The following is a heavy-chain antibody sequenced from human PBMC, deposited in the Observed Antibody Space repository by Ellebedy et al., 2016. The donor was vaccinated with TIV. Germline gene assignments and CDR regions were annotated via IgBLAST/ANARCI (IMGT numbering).Heavy chain of an antibody. D-gene: IGHD3-10*01. CDR1: GYTFTSYY. V-gene: IGHV1-46*01. J-gene: IGHJ4*02. Sequence: ASVKVSCKASGYTFTSYYMHWVRQAPGQGLEWMGIISPVSGSTNYAQKFQGRVHMTRDTSTRTVYMELSSLRSDDTAVFYCARDDGSGSSYSDYWGQGTLVTVSS. CDR2: ISPVSGST. CDR3: ARDDGSGSSYSDY.